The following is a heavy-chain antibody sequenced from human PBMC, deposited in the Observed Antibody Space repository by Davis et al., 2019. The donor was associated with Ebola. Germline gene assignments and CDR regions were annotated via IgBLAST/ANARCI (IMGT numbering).Heavy chain of an antibody. CDR1: GGSFSGYY. Sequence: SETLSLTCAAYGGSFSGYYRSWIRQPPGKGLEWIGEINHSGSTNYDPSLKSRVTISVDTSKNQFSLKLSTVTAADTAVYYCASGITIFGVVSNYHYYGMDVWGQGTTVTVSS. D-gene: IGHD3-3*01. CDR3: ASGITIFGVVSNYHYYGMDV. J-gene: IGHJ6*02. CDR2: INHSGST. V-gene: IGHV4-34*01.